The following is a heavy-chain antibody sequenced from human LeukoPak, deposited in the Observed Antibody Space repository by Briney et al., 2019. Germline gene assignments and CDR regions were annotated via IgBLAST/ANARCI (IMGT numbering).Heavy chain of an antibody. CDR2: ISSSSSYI. Sequence: PGGSLRLSCAASGFTFSLYSMNWVRQAPGKGLEWVSSISSSSSYIYYADSVKGRSTISRDNAKNSLYLQMNSLRAEDTAVYYCARDSVGDFDNWGQGTLVTVSS. J-gene: IGHJ4*02. V-gene: IGHV3-21*01. CDR1: GFTFSLYS. CDR3: ARDSVGDFDN. D-gene: IGHD2-21*01.